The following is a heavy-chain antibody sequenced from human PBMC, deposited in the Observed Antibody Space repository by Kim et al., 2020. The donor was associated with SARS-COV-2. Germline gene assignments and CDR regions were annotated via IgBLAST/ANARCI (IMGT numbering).Heavy chain of an antibody. D-gene: IGHD1-26*01. V-gene: IGHV3-73*01. Sequence: GGSLRLSCAASGFTFSDSAMHWVRQASGKGLEWVGRIRSKANSYATVYAASVIGRFTISRDDSKNTAYLQMNSLKTEDTAVYYCTRGPPYSESYWDAFDIWGQGTKVTVSS. CDR3: TRGPPYSESYWDAFDI. CDR1: GFTFSDSA. J-gene: IGHJ3*02. CDR2: IRSKANSYAT.